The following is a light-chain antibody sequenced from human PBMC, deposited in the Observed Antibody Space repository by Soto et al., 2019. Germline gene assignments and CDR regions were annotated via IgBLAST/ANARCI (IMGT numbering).Light chain of an antibody. Sequence: EIVLTQSPATLSASPRDRVKLSGRASESIDINLVWYQQKPGQSPRLLIFRASTRATGVPTRFSGSGSGTEFTLTISSLQSEDFAVYYCHQYDNAPQTYGQGTKVEI. J-gene: IGKJ2*01. CDR2: RAS. CDR3: HQYDNAPQT. CDR1: ESIDIN. V-gene: IGKV3-15*01.